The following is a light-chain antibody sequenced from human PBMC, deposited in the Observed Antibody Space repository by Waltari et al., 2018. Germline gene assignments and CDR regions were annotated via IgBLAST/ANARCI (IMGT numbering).Light chain of an antibody. CDR1: SSAIGTYNL. V-gene: IGLV2-18*02. J-gene: IGLJ1*01. Sequence: QSALTQPPSVSGSPGQSVTISCTGTSSAIGTYNLVSWYQQPPGTAPKLMLYEVNNRPSGVPDRFSGSKSGNTASLTISGLQAEDEADYYCSSYARNTYVFGTGTKVTVL. CDR3: SSYARNTYV. CDR2: EVN.